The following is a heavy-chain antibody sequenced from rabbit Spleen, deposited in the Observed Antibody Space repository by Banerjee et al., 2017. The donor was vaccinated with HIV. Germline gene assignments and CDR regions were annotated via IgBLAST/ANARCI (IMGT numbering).Heavy chain of an antibody. CDR2: IYAGSSVST. V-gene: IGHV1S40*01. Sequence: QSLEESGGGLVKPGASLTLTCKASGFSFNSGYDMCWVRQAPGKGLECIACIYAGSSVSTYYASWAKGRFTISKTSSTTVTLQMTRLTAADTATYFCARDTSSSFSSYGMDLWGQGTLVTVS. CDR1: GFSFNSGYD. J-gene: IGHJ6*01. CDR3: ARDTSSSFSSYGMDL. D-gene: IGHD1-1*01.